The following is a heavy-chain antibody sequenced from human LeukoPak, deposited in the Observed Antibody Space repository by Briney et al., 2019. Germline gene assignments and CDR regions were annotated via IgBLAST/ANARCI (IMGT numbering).Heavy chain of an antibody. Sequence: PSETLSLTCTVSGGSIGRSSYYWGWIRQPPGKGLEWIGNIHYNGNTDYNPSLSSRVTISVDTSKNQFSLKLSSVTAADTAVYYCARGGATRAHDAFDIWGQGTMVTVSS. CDR3: ARGGATRAHDAFDI. V-gene: IGHV4-39*07. CDR2: IHYNGNT. D-gene: IGHD1-26*01. J-gene: IGHJ3*02. CDR1: GGSIGRSSYY.